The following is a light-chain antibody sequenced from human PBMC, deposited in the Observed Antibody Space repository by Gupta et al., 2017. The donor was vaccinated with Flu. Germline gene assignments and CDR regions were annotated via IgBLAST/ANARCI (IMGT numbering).Light chain of an antibody. V-gene: IGLV1-44*01. Sequence: SCSGTTSNIGTNSVNWYQQVPGAAPKLIVYSSDQRPSGVPGRFSGSKSGTSASLAISGLQPEDEADYYCAVWDDGLDGVLFGGGTNVAVL. CDR2: SSD. CDR3: AVWDDGLDGVL. J-gene: IGLJ3*02. CDR1: TSNIGTNS.